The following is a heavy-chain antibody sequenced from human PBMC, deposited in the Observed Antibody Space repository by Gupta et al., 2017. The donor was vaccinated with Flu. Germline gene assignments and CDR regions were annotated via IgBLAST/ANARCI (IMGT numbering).Heavy chain of an antibody. CDR2: IKGFSGDT. J-gene: IGHJ4*02. CDR1: GSGLRSTDA. D-gene: IGHD6-19*01. CDR3: ARGYTTGWYHDY. Sequence: QVQLVQSGAEGRKPRASVKVYCRDSGSGLRSTDAIHWVRQAPGNGLEWMGWIKGFSGDTRYSQNLQDRVTVSTDTSATTAYMELSSLRSEDTAVYYCARGYTTGWYHDYWGQGTPVIVSS. V-gene: IGHV1-3*01.